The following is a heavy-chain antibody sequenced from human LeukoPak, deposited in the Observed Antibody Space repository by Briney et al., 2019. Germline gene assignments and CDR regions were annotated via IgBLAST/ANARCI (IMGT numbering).Heavy chain of an antibody. CDR1: GGTISDYF. CDR2: IYSSGTT. CDR3: ARTDYGDYWFGP. D-gene: IGHD4-17*01. J-gene: IGHJ5*02. Sequence: SETLSLTCTVTGGTISDYFWNWIRQPLGKGLEWIGHIYSSGTTNYNPSLMSRVTISLDTSKNQFSLKLTSVTAADTAVYYCARTDYGDYWFGPWGQGTLVTVSS. V-gene: IGHV4-59*01.